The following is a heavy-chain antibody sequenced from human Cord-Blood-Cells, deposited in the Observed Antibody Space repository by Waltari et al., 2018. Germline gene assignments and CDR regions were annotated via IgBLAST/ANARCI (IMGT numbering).Heavy chain of an antibody. CDR2: VCPCGSGS. CDR1: GYSFTSYW. CDR3: ARHGKYSNYGGYYCDY. Sequence: EVQLVQSGAEVKKPGESLKISCKGSGYSFTSYWIGWVRQMPGKGLEWMGLVCPCGSGSVYSPAFQGQVTISADKSISTAYLQWSSLKASDTAMYYCARHGKYSNYGGYYCDYWGQGTLVTVSS. D-gene: IGHD4-4*01. J-gene: IGHJ4*02. V-gene: IGHV5-51*01.